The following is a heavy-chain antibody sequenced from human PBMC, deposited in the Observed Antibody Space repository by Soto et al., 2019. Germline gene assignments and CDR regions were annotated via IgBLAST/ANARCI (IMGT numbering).Heavy chain of an antibody. D-gene: IGHD6-13*01. Sequence: QVQLQQWGAGLLKPSETLSLTCAVYGGSFSGYYWSWIRQPPGKGLEWIGEINHSGSTNYNPSLKSRVTISVDTSKNQFSLKLSSVTAADTAVYYCARGFSSSHSFDYWGQGTLVTVSS. V-gene: IGHV4-34*01. CDR3: ARGFSSSHSFDY. CDR1: GGSFSGYY. J-gene: IGHJ4*02. CDR2: INHSGST.